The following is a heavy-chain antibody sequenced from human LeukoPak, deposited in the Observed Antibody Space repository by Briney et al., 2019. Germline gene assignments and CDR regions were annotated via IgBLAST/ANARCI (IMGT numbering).Heavy chain of an antibody. CDR2: IDNSGST. J-gene: IGHJ5*02. CDR1: GGSITIYF. D-gene: IGHD2-8*01. V-gene: IGHV4-4*07. Sequence: SETLSLTCTVSGGSITIYFWSWIRQPPVKGVEWLGHIDNSGSTNYNPSLKSRVAMSVDTSKNQFSLKLRSVTAADTAVYYCARDGGVPGRNWFDPWGQGTLVTVSS. CDR3: ARDGGVPGRNWFDP.